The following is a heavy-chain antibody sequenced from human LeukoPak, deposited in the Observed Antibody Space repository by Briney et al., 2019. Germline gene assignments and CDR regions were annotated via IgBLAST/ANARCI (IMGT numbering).Heavy chain of an antibody. CDR1: GGSFSGYY. CDR3: ADYYYDSSAYSDY. CDR2: INHSGST. J-gene: IGHJ4*02. Sequence: SETLSLTCAVYGGSFSGYYWSWIRQPPGKGLEWIGEINHSGSTNYNASLKSRVTISVDTSKNQFSLKLSSVTAADTAVYYCADYYYDSSAYSDYWGQGTLVTVSS. V-gene: IGHV4-34*01. D-gene: IGHD3-22*01.